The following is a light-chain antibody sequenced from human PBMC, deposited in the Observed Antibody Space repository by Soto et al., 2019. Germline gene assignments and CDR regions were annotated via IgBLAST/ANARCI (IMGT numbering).Light chain of an antibody. J-gene: IGKJ1*01. V-gene: IGKV4-1*01. CDR3: QQYYSTPRT. Sequence: DIVMTQSPDSLVVSLGERATINCKSSQSVLYSSNNNNYLAWYQQKPGQPPKLLIYWASTRESGVPDRFSGSGSGTDFTLTISSLQAEDVAVYYCQQYYSTPRTFGQGTKVDIK. CDR2: WAS. CDR1: QSVLYSSNNNNY.